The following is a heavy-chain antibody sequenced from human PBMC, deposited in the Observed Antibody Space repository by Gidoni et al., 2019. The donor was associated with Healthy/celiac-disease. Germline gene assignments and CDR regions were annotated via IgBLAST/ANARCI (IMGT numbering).Heavy chain of an antibody. D-gene: IGHD2-15*01. V-gene: IGHV3-30-3*01. Sequence: QVQLVEAGGGVVQPGRSLSLSCAASGFTFSSYAMHWVRQAPGKGVEWVAGIAYDGSNKYYADSVKGLFTISRDNSKNTLYLQMNSLRAEDTAVYYCARDADGGSGLLGGSDYWGQGTLVTVSS. J-gene: IGHJ4*02. CDR2: IAYDGSNK. CDR1: GFTFSSYA. CDR3: ARDADGGSGLLGGSDY.